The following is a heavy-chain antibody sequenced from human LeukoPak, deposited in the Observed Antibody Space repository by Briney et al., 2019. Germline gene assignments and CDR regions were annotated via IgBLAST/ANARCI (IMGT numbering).Heavy chain of an antibody. V-gene: IGHV3-48*03. D-gene: IGHD1-26*01. J-gene: IGHJ6*02. Sequence: GGSLRLSCAASGFTFSSYEMNWVRQAPGKGLELVSYISSSGSTIYYADSVKGRFTISRDNAKNSLYLQMNSLRAEDTAVYYCARDLGGSYFVGYYGMDVWGQGTTVTVSS. CDR2: ISSSGSTI. CDR3: ARDLGGSYFVGYYGMDV. CDR1: GFTFSSYE.